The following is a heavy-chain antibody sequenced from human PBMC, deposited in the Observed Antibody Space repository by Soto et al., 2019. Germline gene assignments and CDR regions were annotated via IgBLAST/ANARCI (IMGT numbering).Heavy chain of an antibody. CDR1: GFSLSTSVVG. D-gene: IGHD1-26*01. J-gene: IGHJ3*01. CDR2: IYWDDDK. Sequence: QITLRESRPTLVKPTQTLTLTCTFSGFSLSTSVVGVAWIRQPPGKALEWVAIIYWDDDKRYSPSLKRRLTITKDNSKNQVVVTMTNMEPVDTATYSCVHRKMGLNRNDAFDLWGHGTMVTVSS. CDR3: VHRKMGLNRNDAFDL. V-gene: IGHV2-5*02.